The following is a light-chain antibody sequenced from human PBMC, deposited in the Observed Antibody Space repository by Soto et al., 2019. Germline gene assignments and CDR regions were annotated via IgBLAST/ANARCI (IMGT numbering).Light chain of an antibody. Sequence: DIQMTQSPSSVSASVGDRVTITCRAGQDISNWLAWYQLKLGQAPRLLIYAASSLQIGVPSRFCSSGSGTDFTLTTSSLQPGDSGIYCCQQSNTIQWRCGQGTKVDI. J-gene: IGKJ1*01. CDR1: QDISNW. CDR2: AAS. V-gene: IGKV1-12*01. CDR3: QQSNTIQWR.